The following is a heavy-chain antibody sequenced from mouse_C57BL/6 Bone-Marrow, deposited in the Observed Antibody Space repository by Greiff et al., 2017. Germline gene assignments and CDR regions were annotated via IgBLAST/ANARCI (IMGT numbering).Heavy chain of an antibody. CDR3: ARDRVITAVVATPAWFAY. Sequence: EVMLVESGGGLVKPGGSLKLSCAASGFTFSSYAMSWVRQTPEKRLEWVATISNGGSYTYYPDNVQGRFTISSDNAKNNLYLQMSHLKSEDTAMYYCARDRVITAVVATPAWFAYWGQGTLVTVSA. CDR2: ISNGGSYT. J-gene: IGHJ3*01. CDR1: GFTFSSYA. D-gene: IGHD1-1*01. V-gene: IGHV5-4*01.